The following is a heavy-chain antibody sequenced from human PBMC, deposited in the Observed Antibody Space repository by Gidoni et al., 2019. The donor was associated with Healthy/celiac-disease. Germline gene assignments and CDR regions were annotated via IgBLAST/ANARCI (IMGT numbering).Heavy chain of an antibody. D-gene: IGHD3-9*01. V-gene: IGHV3-30-3*01. CDR2: ISYDGSNK. Sequence: QVQLVESGGGVVQPGRSLRLSCAASGFTFSSYAMHWVRQAPGKGLEWVAVISYDGSNKYYADSVKGRFTISRDNSKNTLYPQMNSLRAEDTAVYYCARDGYDILTGYLDYWGQGTLVTVSS. CDR1: GFTFSSYA. J-gene: IGHJ4*02. CDR3: ARDGYDILTGYLDY.